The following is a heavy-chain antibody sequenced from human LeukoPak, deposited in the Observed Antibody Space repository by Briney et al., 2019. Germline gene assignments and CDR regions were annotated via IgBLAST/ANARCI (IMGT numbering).Heavy chain of an antibody. Sequence: PSETLSLTCTVSGGSISSYSWSWIRQPPGKGLEWIGYIYYSGSTNYNPSLKSRVTISVDTSKNQFSLKLSSVTAADTAVYYCARSYSSSWSYYYYYYMDVWGKGTTVTVSS. CDR2: IYYSGST. CDR3: ARSYSSSWSYYYYYYMDV. CDR1: GGSISSYS. V-gene: IGHV4-59*01. D-gene: IGHD6-13*01. J-gene: IGHJ6*03.